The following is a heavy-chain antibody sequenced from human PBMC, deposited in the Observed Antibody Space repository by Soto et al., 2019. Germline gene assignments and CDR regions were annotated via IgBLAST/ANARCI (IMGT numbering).Heavy chain of an antibody. CDR3: ASRPFRRGFDP. V-gene: IGHV4-34*01. J-gene: IGHJ5*02. Sequence: SETLSLTCAVYGGSFSGYYWSWIRQPPGKGLEWIGEINHSGSTNYNPSLKSRVTISVDTSKNQFSLKLSSVTAADTAVYYCASRPFRRGFDPWGQGTLVTVSS. CDR2: INHSGST. CDR1: GGSFSGYY.